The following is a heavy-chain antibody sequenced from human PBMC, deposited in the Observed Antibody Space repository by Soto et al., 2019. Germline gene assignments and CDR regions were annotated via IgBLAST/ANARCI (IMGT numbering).Heavy chain of an antibody. D-gene: IGHD2-8*02. Sequence: QVQLVQSGAEVKKPGSSVKVSCKASGGTFSRYTFTWVRQAPGQGLEWMGRIISIVDITNYAQKFQGKVSITAEKTTSSAYMELSRLTAVATDEYYGASTCTSVLVLGTYPPGGDDVGWDVW. CDR2: IISIVDIT. J-gene: IGHJ6*01. CDR1: GGTFSRYT. CDR3: ASTCTSVLVLGTYPPGGDDVGWDV. V-gene: IGHV1-69*02.